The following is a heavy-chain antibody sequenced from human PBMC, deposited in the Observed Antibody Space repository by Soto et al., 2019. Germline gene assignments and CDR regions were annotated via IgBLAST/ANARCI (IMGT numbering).Heavy chain of an antibody. J-gene: IGHJ2*01. Sequence: QVRLQQWGAGLLKPSETLSLTCAVYGASFSDSYWYWIRQPPGKGLEWIGEINHSGSTIYNTSLESRVTISLDTSRKQFTLKMRSATAADTAVYYCAREVPPRYFDLWGRGTPVTVSS. CDR1: GASFSDSY. D-gene: IGHD1-1*01. V-gene: IGHV4-34*01. CDR3: AREVPPRYFDL. CDR2: INHSGST.